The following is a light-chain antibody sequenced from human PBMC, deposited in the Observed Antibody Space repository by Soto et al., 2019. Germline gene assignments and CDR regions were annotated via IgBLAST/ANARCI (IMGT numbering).Light chain of an antibody. CDR1: QSITNW. CDR3: QQYKRYWT. V-gene: IGKV1-5*03. CDR2: EAS. Sequence: DIQMTQSPATLSASVGDSVTITCRASQSITNWLAWYQLKPGKAPKLLIHEASNLHSGVSSRFTGSGSGTDVTLTITSLQPEDFATYYWQQYKRYWTFGQGTRVDLK. J-gene: IGKJ1*01.